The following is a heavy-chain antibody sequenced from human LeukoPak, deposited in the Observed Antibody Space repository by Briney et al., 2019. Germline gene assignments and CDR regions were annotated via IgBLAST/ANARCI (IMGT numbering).Heavy chain of an antibody. J-gene: IGHJ4*02. CDR3: AKGSAGGRPYYFDY. CDR2: TSSDERIT. Sequence: GGSLRLSCAASGLTFSNYAMHWVRQAPGKGLEWVAATSSDERITYYADSVRGRVTISRDNSKNTLYLQMNSLRGEETAVYYCAKGSAGGRPYYFDYWGQGTLVPVSS. V-gene: IGHV3-30*04. CDR1: GLTFSNYA. D-gene: IGHD6-13*01.